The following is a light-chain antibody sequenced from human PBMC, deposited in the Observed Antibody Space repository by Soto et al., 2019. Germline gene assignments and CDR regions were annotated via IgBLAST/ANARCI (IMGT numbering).Light chain of an antibody. CDR1: QSVSSSY. CDR3: QQYSSSPPT. V-gene: IGKV3-20*01. CDR2: GAS. J-gene: IGKJ4*01. Sequence: EIVLTQSPGTLSLATGERATLSCRASQSVSSSYLAWYQQKPGQAPRLLIYGASSRATGIPDRFSGSGSGTDFTLTISRLEPEDFAVHYCQQYSSSPPTFGGGTKVEIK.